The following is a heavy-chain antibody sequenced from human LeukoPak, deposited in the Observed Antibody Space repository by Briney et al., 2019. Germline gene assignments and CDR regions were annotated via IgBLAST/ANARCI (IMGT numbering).Heavy chain of an antibody. V-gene: IGHV4-39*07. CDR2: IYYSGST. J-gene: IGHJ4*02. Sequence: SETLSLTCSVAGGSISSSGYYWGWIRQPPGKGLEWIGSIYYSGSTYYNPSLKSRVTISVDTSKNQFSLKLSSVTAADTAVCYCARSATVTTGYFDYWGQGTLVTVSS. CDR3: ARSATVTTGYFDY. D-gene: IGHD4-17*01. CDR1: GGSISSSGYY.